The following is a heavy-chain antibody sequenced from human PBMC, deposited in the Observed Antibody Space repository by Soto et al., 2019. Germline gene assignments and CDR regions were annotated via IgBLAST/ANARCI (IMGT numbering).Heavy chain of an antibody. V-gene: IGHV1-69*13. CDR2: IIPIFGTA. CDR1: GGTFSSYA. Sequence: GASVKVSCKASGGTFSSYAISWVRQAPGQGLEWMGGIIPIFGTANYAQKFQGRVTITADESTSTAYMELSSLRSEDTAVYYCARVSNRIGSSWYRRGNFELYYFDYWGRGTLVTVSS. J-gene: IGHJ4*02. D-gene: IGHD6-13*01. CDR3: ARVSNRIGSSWYRRGNFELYYFDY.